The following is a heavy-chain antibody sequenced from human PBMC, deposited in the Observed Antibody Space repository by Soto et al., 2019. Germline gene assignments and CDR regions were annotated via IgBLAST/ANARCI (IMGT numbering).Heavy chain of an antibody. CDR3: ARPIYSSSGYGRGFAY. J-gene: IGHJ4*02. CDR1: GFTFSSYA. V-gene: IGHV3-30-3*01. D-gene: IGHD6-13*01. Sequence: QVQLVESGGGVVQPGRSLRLSCAASGFTFSSYAMHWVRQAPGKGLEWVAVISYDGSNKYYADSVKGRFTISRDNSKNTVYLQMTSLRSEDTAVYYCARPIYSSSGYGRGFAYCGQGTLVTVSS. CDR2: ISYDGSNK.